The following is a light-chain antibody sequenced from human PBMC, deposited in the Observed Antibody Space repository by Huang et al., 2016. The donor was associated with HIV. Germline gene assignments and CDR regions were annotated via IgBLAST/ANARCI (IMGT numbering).Light chain of an antibody. Sequence: DIQMTQSPSSLSASVGDRVTITCRASQGISNSVAWYQQKAGKAPKLLLYRASRLQSGVPSRFSGSGSGTDYTLTISSLEPEDFATYYCQQFYGNPRTFGQGIKVEIK. J-gene: IGKJ1*01. CDR2: RAS. V-gene: IGKV1-NL1*01. CDR1: QGISNS. CDR3: QQFYGNPRT.